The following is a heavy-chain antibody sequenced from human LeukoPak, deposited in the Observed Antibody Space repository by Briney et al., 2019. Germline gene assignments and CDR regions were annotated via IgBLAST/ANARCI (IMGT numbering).Heavy chain of an antibody. V-gene: IGHV3-53*01. D-gene: IGHD2-2*01. J-gene: IGHJ4*02. CDR1: GFSFSDAW. CDR2: IYSGGST. CDR3: ARDSDCSSTSCLDY. Sequence: GGSLRLSCAASGFSFSDAWMSWVRQAPGKGLEWVSVIYSGGSTYYADSVKGRFTISRDNSKNTLYLQMNSLRAEDTAVYYCARDSDCSSTSCLDYWGQGTLVTVSS.